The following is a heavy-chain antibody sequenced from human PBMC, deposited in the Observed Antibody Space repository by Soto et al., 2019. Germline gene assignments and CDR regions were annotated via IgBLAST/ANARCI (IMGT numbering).Heavy chain of an antibody. CDR1: GYTFTSYD. Sequence: ASVKVSCKASGYTFTSYDINWVRQATGQGLEWMGWMNPNSGNTGYAQKFQGRVTMTRNTSISTAYMELSSLRSEDTAVYYCARGRYTMVRGVINTLVGYWGQGPLVTVSS. CDR3: ARGRYTMVRGVINTLVGY. D-gene: IGHD3-10*01. V-gene: IGHV1-8*01. J-gene: IGHJ4*02. CDR2: MNPNSGNT.